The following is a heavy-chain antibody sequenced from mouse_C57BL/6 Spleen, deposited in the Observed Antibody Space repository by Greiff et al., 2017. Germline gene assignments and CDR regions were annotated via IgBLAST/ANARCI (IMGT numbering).Heavy chain of an antibody. Sequence: VQLQQSGPELVKPGASVKISCKASGYAFSSSWMNWVKQRPGKGLEWIGRIYPGDGDTNYNGKFKGKATLTADKSSSTAYMQLSSLTSEDSAVYFCASLATRYAMDYWGQGTSVTVSS. CDR3: ASLATRYAMDY. CDR1: GYAFSSSW. J-gene: IGHJ4*01. V-gene: IGHV1-82*01. CDR2: IYPGDGDT. D-gene: IGHD1-1*01.